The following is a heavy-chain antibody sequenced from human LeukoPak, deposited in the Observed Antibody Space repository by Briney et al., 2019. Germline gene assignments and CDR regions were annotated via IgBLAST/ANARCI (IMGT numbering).Heavy chain of an antibody. J-gene: IGHJ4*02. D-gene: IGHD4-17*01. CDR1: GFTFSSYA. CDR2: ISGTDGST. Sequence: GGSLRLSCAASGFTFSSYAMSWVRQAPGKWLEWVSAISGTDGSTYYADSVKGRFTISRDNSKNTLYLQMNSLRAEDTAVYYCAKVGNDYGDYYFDYWGQGTLLTVSS. CDR3: AKVGNDYGDYYFDY. V-gene: IGHV3-23*01.